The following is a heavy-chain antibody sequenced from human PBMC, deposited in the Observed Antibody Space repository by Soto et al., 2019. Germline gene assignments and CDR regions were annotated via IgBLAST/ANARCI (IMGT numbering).Heavy chain of an antibody. J-gene: IGHJ6*02. D-gene: IGHD6-19*01. CDR2: MNPNSGNT. CDR1: GYTFTSYD. CDR3: ARAAYSSGWFWYGMDV. Sequence: GASVKVSCKASGYTFTSYDINWVRQATGQGLEWMGWMNPNSGNTGYAQKFQGRVTMTRNTSISTAYMELSSLRSEDTAVYYCARAAYSSGWFWYGMDVWGQGTTVTVSS. V-gene: IGHV1-8*01.